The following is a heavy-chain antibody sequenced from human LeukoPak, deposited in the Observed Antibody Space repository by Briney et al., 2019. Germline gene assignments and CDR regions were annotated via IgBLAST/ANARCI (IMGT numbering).Heavy chain of an antibody. CDR1: GGSISSSNW. CDR3: ARSAVAGSQEIDY. CDR2: INHSGST. D-gene: IGHD6-19*01. V-gene: IGHV4-4*02. Sequence: KPSETLSLTCAVSGGSISSSNWWSWVRQPPGKGLEWIGEINHSGSTNYNPSLKSRVTISVDTSKNQFSLKLSSVTAADTAVYYCARSAVAGSQEIDYWGQGTLVTVSS. J-gene: IGHJ4*02.